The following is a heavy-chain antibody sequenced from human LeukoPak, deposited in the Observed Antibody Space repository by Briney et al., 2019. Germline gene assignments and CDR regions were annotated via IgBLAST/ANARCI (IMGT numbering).Heavy chain of an antibody. D-gene: IGHD3-3*02. CDR3: AKDIFSSVGTPDY. CDR2: ITGRGDDT. J-gene: IGHJ4*02. CDR1: GFMFKSYA. V-gene: IGHV3-23*01. Sequence: GGSLRLSCAASGFMFKSYAMSWVRQAPGKGLEWLSGITGRGDDTKYADSVKGRFTISRDNSKNTVHLHLNGLTVEDAAVYYCAKDIFSSVGTPDYWGQGTRVTVSS.